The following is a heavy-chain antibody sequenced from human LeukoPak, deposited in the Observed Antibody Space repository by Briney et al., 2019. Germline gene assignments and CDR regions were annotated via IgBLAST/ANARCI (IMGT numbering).Heavy chain of an antibody. CDR2: ISGSGGST. CDR1: GFTFSSYA. CDR3: ANEPSSWYWCDP. Sequence: GGSLRLSCAASGFTFSSYAMSWVRQAPGKGLEWVSAISGSGGSTYYADSVKSRFTISRDNSKNTLYLQMNSLRAEETAVYYCANEPSSWYWCDPWGQGTLVTVSS. D-gene: IGHD6-13*01. J-gene: IGHJ5*02. V-gene: IGHV3-23*01.